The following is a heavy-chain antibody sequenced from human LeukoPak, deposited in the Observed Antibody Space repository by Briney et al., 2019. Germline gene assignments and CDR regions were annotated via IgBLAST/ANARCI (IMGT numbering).Heavy chain of an antibody. V-gene: IGHV4-30-4*01. J-gene: IGHJ4*02. CDR2: IYYSGST. CDR1: GGSISSGDYY. CDR3: ARLMVRGELVDY. Sequence: PSETLSLTCTVSGGSISSGDYYWSWTRQPPGTGLEWIGYIYYSGSTYYNPSLKSRVTISVDTSKNQFSLKLSSVTAADTAVYYCARLMVRGELVDYWGQGTLVTVSS. D-gene: IGHD3-10*01.